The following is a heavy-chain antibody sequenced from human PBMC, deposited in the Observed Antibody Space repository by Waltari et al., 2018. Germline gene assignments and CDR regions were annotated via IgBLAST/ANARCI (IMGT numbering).Heavy chain of an antibody. CDR1: GSTYDEAA. CDR3: TRDLSPGGADV. V-gene: IGHV3-9*01. J-gene: IGHJ6*02. Sequence: EVQVVESGGGLVEPGKSLRLYCVVYGSTYDEAAIHWVRQAPGKGLEWVSGIFWKSGRPGYADSVKGRFSISRDYAKNSLYLQMNSLRSEDTAIYYCTRDLSPGGADVWGQGTTVTVS. D-gene: IGHD3-16*02. CDR2: IFWKSGRP.